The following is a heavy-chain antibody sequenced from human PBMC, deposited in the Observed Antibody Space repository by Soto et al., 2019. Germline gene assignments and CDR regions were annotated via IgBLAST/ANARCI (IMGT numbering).Heavy chain of an antibody. Sequence: ASVKVSCKASGYTFTSSARHWVRQAPGQGLEWMGWINAGNGNIKHSQKFQHRVTITRDTSASTAYMELSSLRFEDTAVYYCARDGAVAGDSNFDYWGQGTLVTVSS. V-gene: IGHV1-3*01. CDR3: ARDGAVAGDSNFDY. D-gene: IGHD6-19*01. J-gene: IGHJ4*02. CDR1: GYTFTSSA. CDR2: INAGNGNI.